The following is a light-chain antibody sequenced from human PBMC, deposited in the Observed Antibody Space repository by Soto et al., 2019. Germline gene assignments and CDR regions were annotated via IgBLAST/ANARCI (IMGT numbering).Light chain of an antibody. CDR1: QSVSSN. CDR3: QQYNNWPPLT. Sequence: EIVMTQSPATLSVSPGERATLSCRASQSVSSNLAWYQQKPGQAPRLLIYCASTRATGIPARFRGSGSGTEFTHTISSLQSEVFAVYCCQQYNNWPPLTFGGGTKVEIK. J-gene: IGKJ4*01. CDR2: CAS. V-gene: IGKV3-15*01.